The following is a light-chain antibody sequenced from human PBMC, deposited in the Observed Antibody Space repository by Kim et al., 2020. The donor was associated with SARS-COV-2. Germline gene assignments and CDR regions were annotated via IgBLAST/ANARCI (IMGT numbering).Light chain of an antibody. J-gene: IGLJ3*02. V-gene: IGLV3-1*01. CDR3: QAWDSSPVV. CDR1: KLGDKY. CDR2: QDS. Sequence: SYELTQPPSVSVSPGQTASITCSGDKLGDKYACWYQQKPGQSPVLVIYQDSKRPSGIPARFSGSNSGNTATLTISGTQAMDEADYYCQAWDSSPVVFG.